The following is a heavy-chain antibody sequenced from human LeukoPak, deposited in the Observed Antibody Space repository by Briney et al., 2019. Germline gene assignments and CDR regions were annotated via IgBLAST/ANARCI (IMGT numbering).Heavy chain of an antibody. J-gene: IGHJ4*02. D-gene: IGHD1-1*01. V-gene: IGHV1-24*01. CDR1: GYTLTELS. Sequence: GASVKVSCKVSGYTLTELSIHWVRQAPGKGLEWMGGFDPEDGETIYAQKFQGRVTMTEDTSTDTAYMEVSSLRSEDTAMYYCATGPTGTTIDYWGQGTLVTVPS. CDR3: ATGPTGTTIDY. CDR2: FDPEDGET.